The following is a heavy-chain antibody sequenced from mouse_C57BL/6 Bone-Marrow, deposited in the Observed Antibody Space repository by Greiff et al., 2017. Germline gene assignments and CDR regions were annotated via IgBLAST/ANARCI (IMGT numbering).Heavy chain of an antibody. V-gene: IGHV7-3*01. D-gene: IGHD1-1*01. CDR1: GFTFTDYY. CDR2: IRNKANGYTT. J-gene: IGHJ2*01. Sequence: EVQLVESGGGLVQPGGSLSLSCAASGFTFTDYYMSWVRQPPGKALEWLGFIRNKANGYTTEYSASVKGRFTISRDNSQSILYLQMNALRAEDSATYYCASSARTTVVPDYWGQGTTLTVSS. CDR3: ASSARTTVVPDY.